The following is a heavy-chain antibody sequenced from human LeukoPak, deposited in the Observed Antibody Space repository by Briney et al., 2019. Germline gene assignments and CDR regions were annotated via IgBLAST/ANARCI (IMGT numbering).Heavy chain of an antibody. J-gene: IGHJ4*02. D-gene: IGHD3-10*01. CDR1: GCPFSSYA. V-gene: IGHV3-23*01. Sequence: PGGSLRLSCAASGCPFSSYAMNWGRQPQGPGLELVSAISGSGGSTYSANSAKSRVTISRDNSKNTLYLQMNSLRAEDTAVSIFAKGRCFGEVLDRFGFWGQGHVVTVS. CDR2: ISGSGGST. CDR3: AKGRCFGEVLDRFGF.